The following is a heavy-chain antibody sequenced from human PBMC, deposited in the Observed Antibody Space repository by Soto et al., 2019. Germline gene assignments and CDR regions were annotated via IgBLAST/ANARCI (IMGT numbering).Heavy chain of an antibody. J-gene: IGHJ4*02. CDR2: ISFDGNDK. Sequence: SLRLSCAASGFNFRSYGMHWVRQAAGKGLEWVAVISFDGNDKYYADSVKGRFTISRDNSQNTLYLQMNSLRTEDTAVYYCARDLNYDSWSGPGYWGQGTLVTVS. CDR3: ARDLNYDSWSGPGY. D-gene: IGHD3-3*01. CDR1: GFNFRSYG. V-gene: IGHV3-30*03.